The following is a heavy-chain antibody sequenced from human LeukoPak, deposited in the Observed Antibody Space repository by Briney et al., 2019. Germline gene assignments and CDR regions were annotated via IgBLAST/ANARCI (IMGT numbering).Heavy chain of an antibody. D-gene: IGHD6-19*01. Sequence: GGSLRLSCAASGFTFSSYAMSWVRQAPGKGLEWVSAISGSGGSTYYADSVKGRFTISRDNSNNTLYLQMNSLRAEDTAVYYCAKDRGSGWYNWFDPWGQGTLVRVSS. CDR2: ISGSGGST. CDR1: GFTFSSYA. J-gene: IGHJ5*02. CDR3: AKDRGSGWYNWFDP. V-gene: IGHV3-23*01.